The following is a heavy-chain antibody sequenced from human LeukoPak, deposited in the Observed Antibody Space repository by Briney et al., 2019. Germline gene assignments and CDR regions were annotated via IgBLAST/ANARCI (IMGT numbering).Heavy chain of an antibody. J-gene: IGHJ3*02. V-gene: IGHV4-39*07. CDR3: ARDMDAFDI. CDR1: GGSISSSSYY. Sequence: SSETLSLTCTVSGGSISSSSYYWGWIRQPPGKGLEWIGSIYYSGSTYYNPSLKSRVTISVDTSKNQFSLKLSSVTAADTAVYYCARDMDAFDIWGQGTMVTVSS. CDR2: IYYSGST.